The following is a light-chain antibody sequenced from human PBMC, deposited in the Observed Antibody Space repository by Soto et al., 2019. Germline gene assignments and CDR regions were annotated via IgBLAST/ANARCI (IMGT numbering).Light chain of an antibody. CDR3: QQYNYWPPTYT. V-gene: IGKV3-15*01. CDR1: QSVSSN. Sequence: EIVMTQSPATLSVSPGERATLSCRASQSVSSNLAWYQQKPGQAPRLLIYGASTRATGIPGRFSGSGSGTEFTLTISSLQSEDFAIYDCQQYNYWPPTYTFGQGTKLEIK. J-gene: IGKJ2*01. CDR2: GAS.